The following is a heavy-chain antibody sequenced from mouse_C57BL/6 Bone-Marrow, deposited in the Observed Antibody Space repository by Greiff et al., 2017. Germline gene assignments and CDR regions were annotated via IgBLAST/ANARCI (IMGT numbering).Heavy chain of an antibody. CDR2: ISYDGSN. CDR3: ARDYITSVVAFYWYFDV. J-gene: IGHJ1*03. V-gene: IGHV3-6*01. Sequence: ESGPGLVKPSQSLSLTCSVTGYSITSGYYWNWIRQFPGNKLEWMGYISYDGSNNYNPYLKNRISLTRDTSTNQFFLKLNSVTTEDTATYSWARDYITSVVAFYWYFDVWGTGTTVTVSS. CDR1: GYSITSGYY. D-gene: IGHD1-1*01.